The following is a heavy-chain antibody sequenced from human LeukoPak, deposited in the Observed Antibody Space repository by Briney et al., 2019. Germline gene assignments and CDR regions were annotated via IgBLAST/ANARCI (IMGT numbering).Heavy chain of an antibody. CDR1: GGSISSYY. CDR3: AREVEYYDFWSGYSQSFWFNP. CDR2: IYTSGST. V-gene: IGHV4-4*07. D-gene: IGHD3-3*01. J-gene: IGHJ5*02. Sequence: PSETLSLTCTVSGGSISSYYWSWIRQPAGKGLEWIGRIYTSGSTNYNPSLKSRVAISVDTSKNQFSLKLSSVTAADTAVYYCAREVEYYDFWSGYSQSFWFNPWGQGTLVTVSS.